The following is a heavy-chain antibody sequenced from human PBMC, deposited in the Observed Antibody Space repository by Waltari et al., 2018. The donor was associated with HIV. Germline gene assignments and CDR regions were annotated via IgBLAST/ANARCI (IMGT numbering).Heavy chain of an antibody. CDR1: GYTFTSNA. D-gene: IGHD3-3*01. Sequence: QVQLVQSGSELKKPGASVKVSCKASGYTFTSNAINWVRQAPGQGPEWMGWINTNTGNPTDAKDFIGRFVFSLDTSVSTAFLQISSLKPEDTAVYYCARSTKKTVVTISYWWFDLWGRGTLVTVSS. V-gene: IGHV7-4-1*02. CDR2: INTNTGNP. CDR3: ARSTKKTVVTISYWWFDL. J-gene: IGHJ2*01.